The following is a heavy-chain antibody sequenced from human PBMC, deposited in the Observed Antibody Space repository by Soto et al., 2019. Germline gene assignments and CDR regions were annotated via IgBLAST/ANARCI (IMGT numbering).Heavy chain of an antibody. CDR3: ARMRAAGTFDY. D-gene: IGHD6-13*01. CDR1: GGSIIGYY. J-gene: IGHJ4*02. Sequence: SETVSLTCTVSGGSIIGYYWSCIRQPAGKGLEWIGRIYSDGSTNYNPSLKSRVTMSVDTSKNQFSLKLTSMTAADTAMYYCARMRAAGTFDYWGQGTLVTVSS. CDR2: IYSDGST. V-gene: IGHV4-4*07.